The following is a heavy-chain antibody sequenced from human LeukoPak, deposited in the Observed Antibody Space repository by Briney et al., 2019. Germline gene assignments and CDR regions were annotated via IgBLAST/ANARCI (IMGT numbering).Heavy chain of an antibody. CDR2: IYYSGST. Sequence: SETLSLTCAVSGGSISSGGYSWSWIRQPPGKGLEWIGYIYYSGSTYYNPSLKSRVTISVDTSKNQFSLKLSSVTAADTAVYYCARDATIAAPLMSWGQGTLVIVSS. D-gene: IGHD6-13*01. J-gene: IGHJ4*02. CDR3: ARDATIAAPLMS. CDR1: GGSISSGGYS. V-gene: IGHV4-30-4*07.